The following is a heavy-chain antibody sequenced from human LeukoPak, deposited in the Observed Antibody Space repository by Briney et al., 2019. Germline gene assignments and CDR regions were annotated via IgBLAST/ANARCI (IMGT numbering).Heavy chain of an antibody. J-gene: IGHJ4*02. CDR1: GFTFSSYA. CDR3: AKDRQKGSGSYFYYFDY. D-gene: IGHD3-10*01. CDR2: ISGSGGCT. V-gene: IGHV3-23*01. Sequence: GGSLRLSCAASGFTFSSYAMSWVRQAPGKGLEWVSAISGSGGCTYYADSVKGRFTISRDNSKNTLYLQMNSLRAEDTAVYYCAKDRQKGSGSYFYYFDYWGQGTLVTVSS.